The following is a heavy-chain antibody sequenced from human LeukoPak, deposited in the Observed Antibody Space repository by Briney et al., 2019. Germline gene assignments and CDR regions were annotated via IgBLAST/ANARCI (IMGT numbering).Heavy chain of an antibody. CDR3: ARHYDISRYYYSFDY. J-gene: IGHJ4*02. D-gene: IGHD3-22*01. Sequence: KPSETLSLTCAVYGGSFSDYYWGWIRQPPGKGLEWIGSVYYGGSTYYNPSLKRGVTISADASKNQFSLKLTSVTAADTAVYFCARHYDISRYYYSFDYWGQGTLVTVSS. CDR2: VYYGGST. CDR1: GGSFSDYY. V-gene: IGHV4-39*01.